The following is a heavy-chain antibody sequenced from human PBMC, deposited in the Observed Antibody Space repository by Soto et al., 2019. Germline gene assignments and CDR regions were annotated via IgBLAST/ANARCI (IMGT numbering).Heavy chain of an antibody. CDR1: GGSVSNNSCY. CDR2: VYYSGTT. D-gene: IGHD3-3*01. CDR3: ARARKATYITGGFDS. J-gene: IGHJ4*02. V-gene: IGHV4-61*01. Sequence: SETLSLTCSVSGGSVSNNSCYWSWIRQPPGKRLVWGGYVYYSGTTNLNAALNGRVTMSIDTSKNQFSLKATSLTAADTAVYYCARARKATYITGGFDSWGQGTLVTVSS.